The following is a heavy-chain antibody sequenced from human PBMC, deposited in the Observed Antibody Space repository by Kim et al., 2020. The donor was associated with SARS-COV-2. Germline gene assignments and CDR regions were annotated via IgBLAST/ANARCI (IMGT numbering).Heavy chain of an antibody. CDR3: ARHVTSRPYYYCGMDV. D-gene: IGHD2-2*01. CDR2: IYYSGST. J-gene: IGHJ6*02. V-gene: IGHV4-39*01. Sequence: SETLSLTCTVSGDSISSNTYYWGSIRQPPGKGLAWICTIYYSGSTYYNPSLKSRVTVTVDTSKNQFSLKLTSVTAADTAVYYCARHVTSRPYYYCGMDVWGQGATVNVS. CDR1: GDSISSNTYY.